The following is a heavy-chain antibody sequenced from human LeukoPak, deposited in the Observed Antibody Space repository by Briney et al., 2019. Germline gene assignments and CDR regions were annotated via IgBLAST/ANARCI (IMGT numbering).Heavy chain of an antibody. J-gene: IGHJ1*01. V-gene: IGHV4-39*01. CDR1: GGSISSSSYY. Sequence: SGTLSLTCTVSGGSISSSSYYWGWIRQPPGKGLEWIGSIYYSGSTYYNPSLKSRVTISVDTSKNQFSLKLSSVTAADTAVYYCARHDILTGYPFKHWGQGTLVTVSS. CDR3: ARHDILTGYPFKH. D-gene: IGHD3-9*01. CDR2: IYYSGST.